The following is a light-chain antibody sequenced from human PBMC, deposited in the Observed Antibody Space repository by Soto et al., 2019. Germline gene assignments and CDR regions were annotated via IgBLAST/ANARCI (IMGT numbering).Light chain of an antibody. Sequence: QSVLTQPRSVSGSPGQSVTLSCTGTSSDVGGYNYVSWYQQHPGKAPKLMIYDVITRPSGVPDRFSGSKSGNTASLTISGFQAEDEADYYCCSYAGSYTVVLGTGTKVTVL. CDR2: DVI. CDR3: CSYAGSYTVV. J-gene: IGLJ1*01. V-gene: IGLV2-11*01. CDR1: SSDVGGYNY.